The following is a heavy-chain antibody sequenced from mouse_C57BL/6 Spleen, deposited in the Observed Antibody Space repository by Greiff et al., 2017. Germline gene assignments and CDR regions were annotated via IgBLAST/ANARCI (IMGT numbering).Heavy chain of an antibody. J-gene: IGHJ4*01. CDR3: ARNQDYGSSYVRYYAMDY. Sequence: QVQLKESGPGLVQPSQSLSITCTVPGFSLTSSGVHWVRQSPGKGLEWLGVIWSRGSTDYTAAFISRLSISKDNSKSQVFFKMNSLQADDTAIYYCARNQDYGSSYVRYYAMDYWGQGTSVTVSS. CDR1: GFSLTSSG. D-gene: IGHD1-1*01. CDR2: IWSRGST. V-gene: IGHV2-2*01.